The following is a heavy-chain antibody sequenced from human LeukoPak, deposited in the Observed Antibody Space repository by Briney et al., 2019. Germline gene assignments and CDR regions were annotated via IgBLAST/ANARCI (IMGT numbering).Heavy chain of an antibody. V-gene: IGHV4-34*01. CDR3: ARHNGRELPEAYYYYGMDV. D-gene: IGHD1-26*01. Sequence: SETPSLTCAVYGGSFSGYYWSWIRQPPGKGREWIGEINHSGSTNYNPSLKSRVTISVDTSKNQFSLKLSSVTAADTAVYYCARHNGRELPEAYYYYGMDVWGQGTTVTVSS. CDR1: GGSFSGYY. J-gene: IGHJ6*02. CDR2: INHSGST.